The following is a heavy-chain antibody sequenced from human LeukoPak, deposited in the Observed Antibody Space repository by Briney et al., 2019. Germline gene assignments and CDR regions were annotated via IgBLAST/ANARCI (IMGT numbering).Heavy chain of an antibody. Sequence: PGGSLRLSCKASGFNFNNYAMTWVRQAPGKGLEWVSVISGSGGSRYFASSVKGRFTISRDNSKNTLYLQMQSLRTDDTAVYYCAKGRKYSYGGDFDYWGQGTLVTVSS. CDR1: GFNFNNYA. CDR3: AKGRKYSYGGDFDY. V-gene: IGHV3-23*01. D-gene: IGHD5-18*01. CDR2: ISGSGGSR. J-gene: IGHJ4*02.